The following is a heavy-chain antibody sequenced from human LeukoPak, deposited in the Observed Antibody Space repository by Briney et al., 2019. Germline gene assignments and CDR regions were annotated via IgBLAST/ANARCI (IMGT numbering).Heavy chain of an antibody. Sequence: GSSVKVSCKASGGTFSSYAISWVRQAPGQGLEWMGRIIPILGIANYAQKFQGRVTITADKSTSTAYMELSSLRSEDTAAYYCASSPRIAAPAAFDIWGQGTMVTVSS. CDR3: ASSPRIAAPAAFDI. D-gene: IGHD6-13*01. CDR1: GGTFSSYA. V-gene: IGHV1-69*04. CDR2: IIPILGIA. J-gene: IGHJ3*02.